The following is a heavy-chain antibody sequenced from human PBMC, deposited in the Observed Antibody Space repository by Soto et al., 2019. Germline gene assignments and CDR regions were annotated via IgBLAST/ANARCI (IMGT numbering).Heavy chain of an antibody. CDR2: ISSHNGNT. CDR1: GYAFTTYG. Sequence: QVHLVQSGAEVKKPGASVKVSCKGSGYAFTTYGITWVRQAPGQGLEWMGWISSHNGNTNYAQKLQGRVTVTRDTSASTAYMKLRSLRSDDTAVYYCARWRYGDYWGQGAQVTVAS. V-gene: IGHV1-18*01. D-gene: IGHD1-1*01. CDR3: ARWRYGDY. J-gene: IGHJ4*02.